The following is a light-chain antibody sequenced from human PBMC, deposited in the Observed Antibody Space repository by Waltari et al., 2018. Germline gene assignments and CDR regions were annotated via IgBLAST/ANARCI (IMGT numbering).Light chain of an antibody. CDR3: CSYAGSYTWV. Sequence: SALTQPRSVSGSPGPSVPISCTGTTTELVSSNYVSWYQQPPGKAPKLIILDVTKRPSGVPDRLSGSKSGNTASLTISGLRAEDEAEYYCCSYAGSYTWVFGGGTKLTVV. J-gene: IGLJ3*02. CDR1: TTELVSSNY. CDR2: DVT. V-gene: IGLV2-11*01.